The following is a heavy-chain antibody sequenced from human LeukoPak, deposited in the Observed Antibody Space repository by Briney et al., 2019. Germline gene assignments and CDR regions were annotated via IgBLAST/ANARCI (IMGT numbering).Heavy chain of an antibody. Sequence: SETLSLTCTVSGGSISSYYWSWIRQPPGKGLEWIGYIYYSGSTNYNPSLRSRVTISVDTSKNQFSLKLSSVTAADTAVYYCARWSFALGGFEYWGQGTLVTVSS. CDR1: GGSISSYY. V-gene: IGHV4-59*08. D-gene: IGHD3-10*01. CDR3: ARWSFALGGFEY. CDR2: IYYSGST. J-gene: IGHJ4*02.